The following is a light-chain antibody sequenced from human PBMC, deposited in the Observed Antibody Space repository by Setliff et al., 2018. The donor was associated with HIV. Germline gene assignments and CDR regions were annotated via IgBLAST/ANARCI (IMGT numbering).Light chain of an antibody. CDR3: SSYTRTTTLV. V-gene: IGLV2-14*03. Sequence: QSALAQPASVSGSPGQSITISCTGTSGDIGRYNYVSWYQQHPGKAPKHMIYDVNNRPSGVSNRFSGSKSGNTASLTISGLQAEDEADYYCSSYTRTTTLVFGTGTKVTVL. CDR2: DVN. J-gene: IGLJ1*01. CDR1: SGDIGRYNY.